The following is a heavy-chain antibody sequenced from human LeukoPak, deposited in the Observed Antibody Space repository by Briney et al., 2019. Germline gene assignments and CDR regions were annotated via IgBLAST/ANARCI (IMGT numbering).Heavy chain of an antibody. CDR3: AKDGYYYDSSGYYFHDAFDI. CDR1: GFTFSSYA. Sequence: GGSLRLSCAASGFTFSSYAMSWVRQAPGKGLEWDSAISGSGGSTYYADSVKGRFTISRDNSKNTLYLQMNSLRAEDTAVYYCAKDGYYYDSSGYYFHDAFDIWGQGTMVTVSS. J-gene: IGHJ3*02. CDR2: ISGSGGST. D-gene: IGHD3-22*01. V-gene: IGHV3-23*01.